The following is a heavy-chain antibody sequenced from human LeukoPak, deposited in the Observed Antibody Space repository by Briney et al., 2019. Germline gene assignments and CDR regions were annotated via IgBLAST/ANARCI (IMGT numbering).Heavy chain of an antibody. CDR3: ARHKATDYYDSSGYYYFDY. J-gene: IGHJ4*02. Sequence: GESLKISRKGSGYSFTNYWIAWVRQMPGKGLEWKWSIYPGDSDTRYSPSFQGQVIISADKSIGTAYLQWSSLKASDTAMYYCARHKATDYYDSSGYYYFDYWGQGTLVTVSS. CDR1: GYSFTNYW. CDR2: IYPGDSDT. V-gene: IGHV5-51*01. D-gene: IGHD3-22*01.